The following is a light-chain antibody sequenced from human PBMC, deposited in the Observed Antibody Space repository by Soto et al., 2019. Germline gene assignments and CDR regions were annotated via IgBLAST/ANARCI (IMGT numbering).Light chain of an antibody. CDR3: AAWDYSRSAWV. CDR2: ANS. J-gene: IGLJ3*02. V-gene: IGLV1-47*02. CDR1: NSNIGRDY. Sequence: QSVLTQPPSASGTPGQRVTISCSGSNSNIGRDYVYWYQQLPGTAPSLLIYANSQRPSGVPDRFSGSKSGTSASLAISGLRSEDEADYYCAAWDYSRSAWVFGGGTKLTVL.